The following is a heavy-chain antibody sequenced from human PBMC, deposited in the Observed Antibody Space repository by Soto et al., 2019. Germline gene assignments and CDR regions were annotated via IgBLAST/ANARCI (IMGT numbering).Heavy chain of an antibody. CDR2: IRSKAYGETT. D-gene: IGHD1-26*01. Sequence: PGGSLRLSCTTSGSTFGDYAMSWFRQAPGKGLEWVGFIRSKAYGETTEYAASVKGRFTFSRDDSKNIAYLQMNSLKIEDTAVYYCTRGREWELLLSHYWGQGALVTVSS. J-gene: IGHJ4*02. CDR3: TRGREWELLLSHY. V-gene: IGHV3-49*03. CDR1: GSTFGDYA.